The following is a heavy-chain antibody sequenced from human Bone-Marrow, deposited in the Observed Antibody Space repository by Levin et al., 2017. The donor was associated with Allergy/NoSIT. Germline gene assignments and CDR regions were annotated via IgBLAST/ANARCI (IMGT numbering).Heavy chain of an antibody. J-gene: IGHJ4*02. CDR2: ISSSGSTI. Sequence: GGSLRLSCAASGFTFSSYEMNWVRQAPGKGLEWVSYISSSGSTIYYADSVKGRFTISRDNAKNSLYLQMNSLRAEDTAVYYCARGPERYSSGWYRYFDYWGQGTLVTVSS. V-gene: IGHV3-48*03. CDR1: GFTFSSYE. CDR3: ARGPERYSSGWYRYFDY. D-gene: IGHD6-19*01.